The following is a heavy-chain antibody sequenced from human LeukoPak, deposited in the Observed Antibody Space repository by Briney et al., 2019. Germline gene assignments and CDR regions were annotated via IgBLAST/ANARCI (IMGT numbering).Heavy chain of an antibody. Sequence: GGSLRLSCAASGFTFSDYYMSWIRQAPGKGLEWVSYISSSGSTIYYADSVKGRFTISRDNAMNSLYLQMNSLRAEDTVTYYCARGLPATLLDYWGQGTLATVSS. CDR3: ARGLPATLLDY. V-gene: IGHV3-11*01. CDR1: GFTFSDYY. J-gene: IGHJ4*02. CDR2: ISSSGSTI. D-gene: IGHD2-2*01.